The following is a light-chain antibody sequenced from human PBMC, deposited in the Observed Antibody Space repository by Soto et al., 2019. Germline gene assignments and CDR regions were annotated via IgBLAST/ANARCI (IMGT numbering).Light chain of an antibody. J-gene: IGLJ3*02. V-gene: IGLV4-60*03. CDR1: SGHSSYI. CDR2: LEGSGSY. Sequence: QPVLTQSSSASASLGSSVKLTCTLSSGHSSYIIAWHQQQPGKAPRYLMKLEGSGSYNKGSGVPDRFSGSSSGADRYLTISTLHSEDEADYYCETWDSNTRVFGGGTKLTVL. CDR3: ETWDSNTRV.